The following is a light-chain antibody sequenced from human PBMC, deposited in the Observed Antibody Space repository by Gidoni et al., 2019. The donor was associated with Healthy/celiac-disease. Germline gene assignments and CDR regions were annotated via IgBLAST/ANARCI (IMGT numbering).Light chain of an antibody. CDR2: LNRDGSH. CDR1: NGHSRYA. CDR3: QTWGPGTHGV. J-gene: IGLJ3*02. V-gene: IGLV4-69*01. Sequence: QVVVTHSPSAAASLGDSVRLTCTLSNGHSRYAIAWHQVQPGKGPRFLMRLNRDGSHEKGDGLPGRFSGSSSGAERYLTISSVQSEDEADYYCQTWGPGTHGVFGGGTKVTVL.